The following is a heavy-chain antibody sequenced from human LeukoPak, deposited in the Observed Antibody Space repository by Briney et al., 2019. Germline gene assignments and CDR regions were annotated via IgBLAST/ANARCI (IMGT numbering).Heavy chain of an antibody. Sequence: ASQTLSLTCTVSGGSISSGGYYWSWIRQHPGKGLEWIGYIYYSGSTYYNPSLKSRVTISVDTSKNQFSLKLSSVTAADTAVYYCARDRDYGDYTEAGDYWGQGTLVTVSS. CDR1: GGSISSGGYY. V-gene: IGHV4-31*03. D-gene: IGHD4-17*01. CDR2: IYYSGST. J-gene: IGHJ4*02. CDR3: ARDRDYGDYTEAGDY.